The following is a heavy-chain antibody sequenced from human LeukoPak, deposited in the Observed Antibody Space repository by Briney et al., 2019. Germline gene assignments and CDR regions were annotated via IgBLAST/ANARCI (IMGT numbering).Heavy chain of an antibody. D-gene: IGHD6-19*01. CDR3: ARDTIAVAGTHMGY. Sequence: ASVKVSCKASGYTFTSYGISWVRQAPGQGLEWMGWISAYNGNTNYAQKLQGRVTMTTDTSTSTAYMKLRSLRSDDTAVYYCARDTIAVAGTHMGYWGQGTLVTVSS. V-gene: IGHV1-18*01. J-gene: IGHJ4*02. CDR2: ISAYNGNT. CDR1: GYTFTSYG.